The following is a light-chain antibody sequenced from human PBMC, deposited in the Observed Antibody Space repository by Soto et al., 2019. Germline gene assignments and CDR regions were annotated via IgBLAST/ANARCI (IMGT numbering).Light chain of an antibody. CDR3: QQYGGSPRT. CDR2: GAS. V-gene: IGKV3-20*01. CDR1: QSINNNY. J-gene: IGKJ1*01. Sequence: EILLTQSPGTLSLTPGERATLSCRASQSINNNYLAWYQQKRGQAPRLLIYGASSRATGIPDRFSGSGSGTDFTLTISRLEPEDFAVYYCQQYGGSPRTFGQGTKVEIK.